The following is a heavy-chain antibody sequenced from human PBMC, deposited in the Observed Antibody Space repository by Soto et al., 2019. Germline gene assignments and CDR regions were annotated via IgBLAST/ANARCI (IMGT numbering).Heavy chain of an antibody. Sequence: QVRLVQSGAEVKKPGSSVKVSCKASGGTFSSYAISWVRQAPGQGLEWMGGIIPISDTTNYAQKFQGRVTITADESTSTAYMELSSLRSEDTAVYYCARSQGSSTSLEIYYYYYYGMDVWGQGTTVTVSS. D-gene: IGHD2-2*01. V-gene: IGHV1-69*01. J-gene: IGHJ6*02. CDR2: IIPISDTT. CDR3: ARSQGSSTSLEIYYYYYYGMDV. CDR1: GGTFSSYA.